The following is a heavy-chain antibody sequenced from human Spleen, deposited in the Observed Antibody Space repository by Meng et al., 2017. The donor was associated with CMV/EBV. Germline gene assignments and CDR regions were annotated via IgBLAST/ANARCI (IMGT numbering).Heavy chain of an antibody. Sequence: GGSLRLSCAASGFNFDDYAMQWVRQVPGKGLEWVSQISWDGGSSYYAASVKDRFTISRDNSKNSLYLQMNSLSAEDTAFYYCATTYDFWSGYVNHYWGQGTLVTVSS. D-gene: IGHD3-3*01. CDR3: ATTYDFWSGYVNHY. J-gene: IGHJ4*02. CDR2: ISWDGGSS. V-gene: IGHV3-43D*03. CDR1: GFNFDDYA.